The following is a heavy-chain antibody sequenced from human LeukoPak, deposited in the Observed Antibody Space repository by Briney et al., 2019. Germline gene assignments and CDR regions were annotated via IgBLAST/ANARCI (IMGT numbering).Heavy chain of an antibody. V-gene: IGHV1-69*05. D-gene: IGHD1-26*01. J-gene: IGHJ5*02. CDR1: GGTFSSYA. Sequence: ASVKVSCKASGGTFSSYAISWVRQAPGQGLEWMGGIIPIFGTANYAQKFQGRVTITTDESTSTAYMELSSLRSEDTAAYYCAREWELLAYNWFDPWGQGTLVTVSS. CDR2: IIPIFGTA. CDR3: AREWELLAYNWFDP.